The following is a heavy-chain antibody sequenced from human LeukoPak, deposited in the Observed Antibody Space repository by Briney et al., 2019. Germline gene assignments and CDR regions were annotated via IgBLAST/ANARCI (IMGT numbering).Heavy chain of an antibody. CDR1: GGSVSSGSYY. J-gene: IGHJ4*02. CDR2: IYYSGST. CDR3: ARDPNGSGSYYNC. Sequence: SETLSLTCTVSGGSVSSGSYYWRWVRQPPGKGLEWIGYIYYSGSTNYNPSLKSRVTISVDTSKNQFSLKLSSVTAADTAVYYCARDPNGSGSYYNCWGQGTLVTVSS. V-gene: IGHV4-61*01. D-gene: IGHD3-10*01.